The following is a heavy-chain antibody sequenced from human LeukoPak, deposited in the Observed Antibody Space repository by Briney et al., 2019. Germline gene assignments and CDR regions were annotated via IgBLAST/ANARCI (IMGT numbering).Heavy chain of an antibody. CDR2: ISGSGGST. J-gene: IGHJ3*02. D-gene: IGHD3-10*01. CDR1: GFTFSSYA. Sequence: GGSLRLSCAASGFTFSSYAMSWVRQAPGKGLEWVSAISGSGGSTYYADSVKGRFTISRDNSKNTLYLQMNSLRAEDTAVYYCARGLWFGELSGAFDIWGQGTMVTVSS. V-gene: IGHV3-23*01. CDR3: ARGLWFGELSGAFDI.